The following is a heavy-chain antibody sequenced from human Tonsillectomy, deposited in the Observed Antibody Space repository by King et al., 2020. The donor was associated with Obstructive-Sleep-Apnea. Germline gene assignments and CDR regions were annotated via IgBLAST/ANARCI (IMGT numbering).Heavy chain of an antibody. J-gene: IGHJ5*02. D-gene: IGHD1-1*01. Sequence: QLEQSGAEVKKPGASVKVSCKASGYTCTSYGISWVRQAPGQGLEWMGWISAYNGNTNSAQKLQGRVTMTTDTSTRTAYMELRSLRSDDTAVYYCARSAGTTWTNWFDPWGQGTLVTVSS. CDR1: GYTCTSYG. V-gene: IGHV1-18*01. CDR2: ISAYNGNT. CDR3: ARSAGTTWTNWFDP.